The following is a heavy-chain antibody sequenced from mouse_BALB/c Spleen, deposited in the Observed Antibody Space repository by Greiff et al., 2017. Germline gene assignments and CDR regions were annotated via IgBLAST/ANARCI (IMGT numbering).Heavy chain of an antibody. CDR3: ARSLTAYYAMDY. D-gene: IGHD4-1*01. Sequence: EVKLQESGPGLVKPSQSLSLTCTVTGYSITSDYAWNWIRQFPGNKLEWMGYISYSGSTSYNPSLKSRISITRDTSKNQFFLQLNSVTTEDTATYYCARSLTAYYAMDYWGQGTSVTVSS. J-gene: IGHJ4*01. V-gene: IGHV3-2*02. CDR2: ISYSGST. CDR1: GYSITSDYA.